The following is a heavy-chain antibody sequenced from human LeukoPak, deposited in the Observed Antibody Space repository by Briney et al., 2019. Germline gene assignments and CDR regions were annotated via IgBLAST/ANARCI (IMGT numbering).Heavy chain of an antibody. CDR3: ARDKGIVATPDAFDI. J-gene: IGHJ3*02. D-gene: IGHD5-12*01. CDR2: IYYSGST. Sequence: SETLSLTCTVSGGSISSSSYYWGWIRQPPGKGLEWIGSIYYSGSTYYNPSLKSRVTISVDTSKNQFSLKLSSVTAADTAVYYCARDKGIVATPDAFDIWGQGTMVTVSS. CDR1: GGSISSSSYY. V-gene: IGHV4-39*07.